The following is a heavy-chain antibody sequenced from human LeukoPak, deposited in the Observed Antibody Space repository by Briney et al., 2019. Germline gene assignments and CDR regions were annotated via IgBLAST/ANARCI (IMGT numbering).Heavy chain of an antibody. CDR3: ARVSSSGVYFFDY. CDR1: GFTFSTYS. CDR2: ISTTSYI. J-gene: IGHJ4*02. V-gene: IGHV3-21*01. Sequence: PGGSLRLSCAASGFTFSTYSMSWVRQAPGKGLEWVSSISTTSYIYYADPVKGRFTISRDNARNSLYLQMNSQRAEDTAVYYCARVSSSGVYFFDYWGQGALITVSS. D-gene: IGHD6-6*01.